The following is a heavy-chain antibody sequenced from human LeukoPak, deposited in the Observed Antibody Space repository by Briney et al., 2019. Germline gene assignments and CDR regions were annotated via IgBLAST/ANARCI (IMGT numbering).Heavy chain of an antibody. CDR2: IYHSGST. CDR1: GGSISTYY. D-gene: IGHD3-10*01. Sequence: SETLSLTCTVSGGSISTYYWNWIRQPPGKGLEWIGYIYHSGSTNYNPSLKSRVTISVDTSKNQFSLKLNSVTATDTAVYYCARHYGPWGQGTLVTVSS. J-gene: IGHJ4*02. CDR3: ARHYGP. V-gene: IGHV4-59*08.